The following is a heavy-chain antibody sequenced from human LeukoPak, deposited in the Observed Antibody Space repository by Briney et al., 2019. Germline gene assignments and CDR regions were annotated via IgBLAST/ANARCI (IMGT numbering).Heavy chain of an antibody. D-gene: IGHD6-13*01. J-gene: IGHJ4*02. V-gene: IGHV3-74*01. CDR1: GFTFSSYW. Sequence: GGSLRLSCAASGFTFSSYWMHWVRRAPGKGLVWVSRINSDGSNTNYADSVKGRFTISRDNAKNTLYLQMNSLRAEDTAVYYCARATAAPSFDYWGQGTLVTVSS. CDR3: ARATAAPSFDY. CDR2: INSDGSNT.